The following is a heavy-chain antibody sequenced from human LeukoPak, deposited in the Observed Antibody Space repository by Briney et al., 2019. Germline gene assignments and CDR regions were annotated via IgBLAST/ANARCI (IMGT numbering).Heavy chain of an antibody. CDR1: GYTFTGYY. J-gene: IGHJ4*02. Sequence: ASVKVSCKASGYTFTGYYMHWVRQPPGQGLEWMGRINPNSGGTNYAQKFQGRVNMTSDTSISTAYMELSRLRSDDTAVYYCARGPPRFIAAAGTNFDYWGQGTLVTVSS. V-gene: IGHV1-2*06. CDR2: INPNSGGT. CDR3: ARGPPRFIAAAGTNFDY. D-gene: IGHD6-13*01.